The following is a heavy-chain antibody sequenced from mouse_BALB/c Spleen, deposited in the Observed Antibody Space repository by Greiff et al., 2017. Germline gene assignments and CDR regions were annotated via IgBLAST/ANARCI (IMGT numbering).Heavy chain of an antibody. D-gene: IGHD1-1*01. V-gene: IGHV14-3*02. CDR2: IDPANGNT. CDR3: ASHYYGSGY. J-gene: IGHJ2*01. Sequence: VQLKESGAELVKPGASVKLSCTASGFNIKDTYMHWVKQRPEQGLEWIGRIDPANGNTKYDPKFQGKATITADTSSNTAYLQLSSLTSEDTAVYYCASHYYGSGYWGQGTTLTVSS. CDR1: GFNIKDTY.